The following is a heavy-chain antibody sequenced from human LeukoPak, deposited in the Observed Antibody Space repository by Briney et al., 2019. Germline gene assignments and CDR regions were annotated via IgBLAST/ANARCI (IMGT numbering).Heavy chain of an antibody. CDR1: EFTFSNYW. CDR3: ARDRRYSYIDY. Sequence: PGGPLRLSCAASEFTFSNYWMNWVRQAPGKGLEGLANIKQDGSEKYYVDSVKGRFTISRDNAKNSLYLQMNSLRAEDTAVYYCARDRRYSYIDYWGQGTLVTVSS. V-gene: IGHV3-7*04. CDR2: IKQDGSEK. D-gene: IGHD5-18*01. J-gene: IGHJ4*02.